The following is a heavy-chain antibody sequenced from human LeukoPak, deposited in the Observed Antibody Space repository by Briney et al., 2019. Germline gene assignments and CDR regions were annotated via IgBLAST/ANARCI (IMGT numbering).Heavy chain of an antibody. CDR3: ARETDYGDYDY. CDR2: IYSGGST. Sequence: GGSLRLSCAASGFTVSSNYMSWVRQAPGKRLEWVSVIYSGGSTYYADSVKGRFTISRDNSKNTLYLQMNSLRAEDTAVYYCARETDYGDYDYWGQGTLVTVSS. J-gene: IGHJ4*02. D-gene: IGHD4-17*01. V-gene: IGHV3-66*01. CDR1: GFTVSSNY.